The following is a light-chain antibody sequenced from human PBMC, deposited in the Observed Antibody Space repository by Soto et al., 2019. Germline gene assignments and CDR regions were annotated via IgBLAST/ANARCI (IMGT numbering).Light chain of an antibody. V-gene: IGLV1-40*01. Sequence: QSVLTQPPSVSGAPGQRVTISCTGSSSNIGAGYDVHWYQQVPGTAPKLLIYDTYNRPSGVPDRISGSKSGTSASLAITRLQAEDEADYYCQSYDRSLSGYVFGTGTKVTVL. CDR1: SSNIGAGYD. CDR2: DTY. J-gene: IGLJ1*01. CDR3: QSYDRSLSGYV.